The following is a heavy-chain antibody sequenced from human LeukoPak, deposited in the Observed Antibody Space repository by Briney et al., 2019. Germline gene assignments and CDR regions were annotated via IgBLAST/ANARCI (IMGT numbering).Heavy chain of an antibody. CDR2: INHSGST. J-gene: IGHJ4*02. D-gene: IGHD1-26*01. V-gene: IGHV4-34*01. CDR3: ARASGSYYHFDY. Sequence: SETLSLTCAVYGGSFSGYYWSWIRQPPGKGLEWIGEINHSGSTNYNPSLKSRVTISVDTSKNQFSLKLSSVTAADTTVYYCARASGSYYHFDYWGQGTLVTVSS. CDR1: GGSFSGYY.